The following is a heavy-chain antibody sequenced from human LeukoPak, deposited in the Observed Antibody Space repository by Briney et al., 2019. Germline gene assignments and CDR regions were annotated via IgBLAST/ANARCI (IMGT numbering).Heavy chain of an antibody. CDR3: AKLGGQELHNYYVAV. CDR2: IIDSGEST. J-gene: IGHJ6*03. Sequence: GGSLRLSCAASGFTFSSYSMNWVREAPGEGLEGVSGIIDSGESTYYANFAKGRFTISRDNSNHTLNLQMNSLRAEDTAVYYCAKLGGQELHNYYVAVCGKGTTVAVSS. D-gene: IGHD3-16*01. CDR1: GFTFSSYS. V-gene: IGHV3-23*01.